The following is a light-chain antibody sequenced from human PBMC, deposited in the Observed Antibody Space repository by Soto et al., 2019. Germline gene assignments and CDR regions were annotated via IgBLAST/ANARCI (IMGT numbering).Light chain of an antibody. CDR1: QNISRY. CDR2: DAS. V-gene: IGKV1-33*01. CDR3: QKYNNWPIT. Sequence: DIQITQSPSSLSASVGDRVTITFQASQNISRYLNWYQHKPGKAPKLLIYDASNLETRVPSRLSGSGSGTDFTFTISSLQSEDFAVYYCQKYNNWPITFGQGTRLEIK. J-gene: IGKJ5*01.